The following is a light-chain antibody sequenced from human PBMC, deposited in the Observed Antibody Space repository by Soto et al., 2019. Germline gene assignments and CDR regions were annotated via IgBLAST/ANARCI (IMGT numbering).Light chain of an antibody. CDR3: QQYYVTPLT. J-gene: IGKJ4*01. Sequence: DIVMTQSPDSLAVSLGERATINCKSSQSVLYISNDKNYLAWYQHKPGQPPKLLFYWASTRESGVPDRFSGSGSGTDFALTISSLQAEDVAVYYCQQYYVTPLTFGGGTKVDIK. CDR1: QSVLYISNDKNY. V-gene: IGKV4-1*01. CDR2: WAS.